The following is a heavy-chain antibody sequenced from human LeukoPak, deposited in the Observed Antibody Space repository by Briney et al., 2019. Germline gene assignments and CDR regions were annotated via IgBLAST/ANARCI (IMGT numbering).Heavy chain of an antibody. CDR2: IYYSGST. Sequence: SETLPLTCTVSGGSISSHYWSWIRQPPGKGLEWIGYIYYSGSTNYNPSLKSRVTISVDTSKNQFSLKLSFVTAADTAVYYCARVVTDYDFWSGYPYYFDYWGQGTLVTVSS. D-gene: IGHD3-3*01. J-gene: IGHJ4*02. CDR1: GGSISSHY. V-gene: IGHV4-59*11. CDR3: ARVVTDYDFWSGYPYYFDY.